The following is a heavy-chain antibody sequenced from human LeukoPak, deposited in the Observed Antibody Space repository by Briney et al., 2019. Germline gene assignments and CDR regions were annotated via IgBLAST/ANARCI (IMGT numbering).Heavy chain of an antibody. J-gene: IGHJ6*02. D-gene: IGHD5-24*01. CDR2: ILPIFDMA. CDR3: ARDGGWLQTQNHYYYHGMDV. V-gene: IGHV1-69*04. CDR1: GGTFSTYA. Sequence: SVKVSCKASGGTFSTYAITWARQAPGQGLEWMGRILPIFDMANYAQKFQGRVTITADTSTRTAYMELSSLRSDDTAVYYCARDGGWLQTQNHYYYHGMDVWGQGTTVTVSS.